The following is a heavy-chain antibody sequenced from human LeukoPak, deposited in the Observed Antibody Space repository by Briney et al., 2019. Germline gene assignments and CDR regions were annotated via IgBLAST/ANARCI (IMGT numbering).Heavy chain of an antibody. D-gene: IGHD5/OR15-5a*01. CDR2: IYYSETT. CDR3: ARQVSDYYYYYIDV. CDR1: GGSFSGYY. Sequence: SETLSLTCAVYGGSFSGYYWSWIRQSPGKGPEWIGSIYYSETTYYNPSLESRVTISIDTSKNQLSLQLSSVTAADTALYFCARQVSDYYYYYIDVWGKGTTVTVSS. J-gene: IGHJ6*03. V-gene: IGHV4-34*01.